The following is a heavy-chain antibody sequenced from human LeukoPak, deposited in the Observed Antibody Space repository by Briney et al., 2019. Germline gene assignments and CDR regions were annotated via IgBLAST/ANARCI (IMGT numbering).Heavy chain of an antibody. CDR2: INNDGSDT. CDR3: ARGGFMHALDI. V-gene: IGHV3-74*01. D-gene: IGHD3-16*01. CDR1: GFTLSAYW. Sequence: PGGSLRLSCAASGFTLSAYWMYWVRHAPGKGPVWDAFINNDGSDTNYADSVKGRVTISRDNAENTLYLQMNSLRVEDTAVYYCARGGFMHALDIWGQGIKVTVSS. J-gene: IGHJ3*02.